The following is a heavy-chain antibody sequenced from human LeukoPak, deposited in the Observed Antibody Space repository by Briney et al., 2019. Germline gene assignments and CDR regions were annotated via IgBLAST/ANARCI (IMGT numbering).Heavy chain of an antibody. V-gene: IGHV4-30-4*08. CDR2: INHSGST. CDR1: GGSISSGDYY. Sequence: KASQTLSLTCTVSGGSISSGDYYWSWIRQPPGKGLEWIGEINHSGSTNYNPSLKSRVTISVDTSKNQFSLKLSSVTAADTAVYYCARVPRGHRFWSSASEYWGQGTLVTVSS. J-gene: IGHJ4*02. D-gene: IGHD2-15*01. CDR3: ARVPRGHRFWSSASEY.